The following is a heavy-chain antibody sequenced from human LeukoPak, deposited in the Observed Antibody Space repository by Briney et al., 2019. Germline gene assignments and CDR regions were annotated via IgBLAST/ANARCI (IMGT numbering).Heavy chain of an antibody. CDR1: GGSISSGSYY. D-gene: IGHD3-10*01. Sequence: SQTLSLTCTVSGGSISSGSYYWSWIRQPAGRGLEWIGRIYTSGSTNYNPSLKSRVTISVDTSKNQFSLKLSSVTAADTAVYYCARHEDKLLWFGEEGGFDPWGQGTLVTVSS. CDR3: ARHEDKLLWFGEEGGFDP. J-gene: IGHJ5*02. CDR2: IYTSGST. V-gene: IGHV4-61*02.